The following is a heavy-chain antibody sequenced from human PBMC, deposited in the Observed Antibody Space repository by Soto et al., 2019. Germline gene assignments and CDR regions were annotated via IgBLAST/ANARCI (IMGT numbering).Heavy chain of an antibody. D-gene: IGHD1-1*01. CDR2: IYYSGST. Sequence: SETLCHTCAVSGGSISSSNHYSDWIRQPPGKGPEWIGRIYYSGSTYYNPSLKSRVTISVDTSKNQFSLKLSSVTAADTAVYYCARRELEPTNNDAFHIWGQGTMVT. J-gene: IGHJ3*02. CDR1: GGSISSSNHY. V-gene: IGHV4-39*01. CDR3: ARRELEPTNNDAFHI.